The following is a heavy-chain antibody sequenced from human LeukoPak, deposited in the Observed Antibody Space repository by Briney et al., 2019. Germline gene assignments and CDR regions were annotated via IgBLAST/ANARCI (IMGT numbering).Heavy chain of an antibody. V-gene: IGHV3-23*01. CDR1: GFTFSSYG. Sequence: GGSLRLSCAASGFTFSSYGINWVRQAPGKGLEWVSVIRNDGAVTYYADSVKGRFTISRDNSKNTLYLQMNSLRAEDTAVYYCAKGGPNSGYVDSWGQGTLVTVSS. J-gene: IGHJ4*02. CDR2: IRNDGAVT. D-gene: IGHD1-26*01. CDR3: AKGGPNSGYVDS.